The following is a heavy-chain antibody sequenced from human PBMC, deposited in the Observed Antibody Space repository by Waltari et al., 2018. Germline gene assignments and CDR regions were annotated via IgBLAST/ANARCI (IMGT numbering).Heavy chain of an antibody. Sequence: QVQLQESGPGLVKPSETLSLTCAVSGYSISSGYYWGWIRQPPGKGLEWIGSIYHSGSTYYKPSLKSRVTISVDTSKNQFSLKLSSVTAADTAVYYCAREGPSGDSGLDYWGQGTLVTVSS. V-gene: IGHV4-38-2*02. CDR1: GYSISSGYY. D-gene: IGHD6-19*01. CDR2: IYHSGST. CDR3: AREGPSGDSGLDY. J-gene: IGHJ4*02.